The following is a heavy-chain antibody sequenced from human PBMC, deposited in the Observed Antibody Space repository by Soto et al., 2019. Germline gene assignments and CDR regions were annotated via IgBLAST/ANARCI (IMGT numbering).Heavy chain of an antibody. CDR2: ISSSSTTI. CDR1: GFTFSTYS. CDR3: AGGLYGDPREYFQY. D-gene: IGHD4-17*01. Sequence: EVQLVESGGGLVQPGGSLRLSCAASGFTFSTYSMNWVRQAPGKGLEWVSYISSSSTTIYYADSVKGRFTISRDNAKDALYLQMNRLTAEDAAVYYCAGGLYGDPREYFQYWGQGTLVTVSS. J-gene: IGHJ1*01. V-gene: IGHV3-48*01.